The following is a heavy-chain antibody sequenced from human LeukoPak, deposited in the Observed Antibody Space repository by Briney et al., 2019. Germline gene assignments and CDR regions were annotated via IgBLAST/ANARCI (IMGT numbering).Heavy chain of an antibody. CDR3: AREVYYYDSSGYQSFDY. D-gene: IGHD3-22*01. CDR2: IYTSGST. CDR1: GGSISSYY. J-gene: IGHJ4*02. Sequence: PSETLSLTCTVSGGSISSYYWSWIRQPAGKGLEWIGRIYTSGSTNYNPSLKSRVTMSVDTSKNQFSLKLSSVTAADTAVYYCAREVYYYDSSGYQSFDYWGQGTLVTVSS. V-gene: IGHV4-4*07.